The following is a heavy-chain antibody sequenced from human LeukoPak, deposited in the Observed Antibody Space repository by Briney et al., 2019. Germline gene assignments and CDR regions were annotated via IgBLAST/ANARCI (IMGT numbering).Heavy chain of an antibody. CDR2: INPDSGGT. D-gene: IGHD1-26*01. CDR3: ARDWVGSYGSRQFDY. J-gene: IGHJ4*02. V-gene: IGHV1-2*02. Sequence: ASVKVSCKASGYSFTDYYMHWVRQAPGQGLEWMGWINPDSGGTNYAQKFQGRVTMTRDTSISTAYMELSSLRSDDTAVYYCARDWVGSYGSRQFDYWGQGALVTVSS. CDR1: GYSFTDYY.